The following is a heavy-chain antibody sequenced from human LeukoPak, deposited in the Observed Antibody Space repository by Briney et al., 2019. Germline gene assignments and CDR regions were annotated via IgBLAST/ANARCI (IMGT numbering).Heavy chain of an antibody. D-gene: IGHD3-10*01. CDR1: GFTFDDYG. Sequence: GGSLRLSCAASGFTFDDYGMSWVRQAPGKGLEWVSGINWNGGSTGYADSVKGRFTISRDNAKNSLYLQMNSLRAEDTALYYCARGAASYYYGSGSLIDYWGQGTLVTVSS. CDR2: INWNGGST. J-gene: IGHJ4*02. CDR3: ARGAASYYYGSGSLIDY. V-gene: IGHV3-20*04.